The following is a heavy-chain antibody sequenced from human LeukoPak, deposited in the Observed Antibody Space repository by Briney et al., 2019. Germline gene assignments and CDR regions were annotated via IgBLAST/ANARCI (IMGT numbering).Heavy chain of an antibody. D-gene: IGHD1-26*01. CDR2: IIPIFGTA. CDR3: ARNSGRDSKDY. V-gene: IGHV1-69*05. CDR1: GGTFSSYA. J-gene: IGHJ4*02. Sequence: GASVKVSCKASGGTFSSYAISWVRQAPGQGLEWMGGIIPIFGTANYAQKFQGRVTFTSDTSASTAYMELGSLRFEDTAVYYCARNSGRDSKDYWGQGTLVTVSS.